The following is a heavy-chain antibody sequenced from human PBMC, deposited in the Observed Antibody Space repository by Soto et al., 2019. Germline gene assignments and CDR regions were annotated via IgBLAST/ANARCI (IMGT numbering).Heavy chain of an antibody. CDR1: GFSLTSGGGG. D-gene: IGHD4-17*01. Sequence: QITLKESGPTLVKPTQTLTLTCTFPGFSLTSGGGGVGWIRQPPGKALEWLALIYWDDDKRYSPTLKSRLTTPKEPSKNQVVLTMTNMDPADTATYFCAHRTATVTWWFDLGGQGTLVTVSS. CDR2: IYWDDDK. J-gene: IGHJ5*02. V-gene: IGHV2-5*02. CDR3: AHRTATVTWWFDL.